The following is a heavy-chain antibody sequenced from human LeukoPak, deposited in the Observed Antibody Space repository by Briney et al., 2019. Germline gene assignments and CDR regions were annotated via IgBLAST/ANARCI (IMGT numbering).Heavy chain of an antibody. V-gene: IGHV3-48*02. CDR1: EFTFSSYS. CDR2: ISSRSNII. D-gene: IGHD2-15*01. CDR3: ARDYQWSFDY. J-gene: IGHJ4*02. Sequence: GGSLRLSCAASEFTFSSYSMNWVPQAPGKGLEWVSYISSRSNIISYADSVKGRFTISTDNAKNSLYLQMNSLRDEDTAVYYCARDYQWSFDYSGQGTLVTVSS.